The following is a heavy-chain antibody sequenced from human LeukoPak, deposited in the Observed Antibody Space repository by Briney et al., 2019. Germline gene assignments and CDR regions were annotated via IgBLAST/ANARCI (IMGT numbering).Heavy chain of an antibody. Sequence: PGGSLRLSCAASGFSFSSYAMSWVRPAPGKGLECVSAISGSGGSTYYADSVKGRFTISRDNSKNTLYLQMNSLRAEDTAVYYCAKGINRAPGAFDIWGQGTMVTVSS. CDR2: ISGSGGST. CDR1: GFSFSSYA. J-gene: IGHJ3*02. V-gene: IGHV3-23*01. CDR3: AKGINRAPGAFDI. D-gene: IGHD1-14*01.